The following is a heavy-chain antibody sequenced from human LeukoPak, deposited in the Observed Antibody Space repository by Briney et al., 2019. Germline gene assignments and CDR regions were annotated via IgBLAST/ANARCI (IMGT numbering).Heavy chain of an antibody. CDR2: IYYSGYT. D-gene: IGHD3-3*01. CDR1: GGSINSLY. CDR3: ASGGFWSGYFT. V-gene: IGHV4-59*11. Sequence: SETLSLTCSVSGGSINSLYWSWIRQTPGKGLEWIGYIYYSGYTNSNPSLRSRVTISIDTSRTQFSLNLTSVSAADTAVYYCASGGFWSGYFTWGQGILVTVSS. J-gene: IGHJ5*02.